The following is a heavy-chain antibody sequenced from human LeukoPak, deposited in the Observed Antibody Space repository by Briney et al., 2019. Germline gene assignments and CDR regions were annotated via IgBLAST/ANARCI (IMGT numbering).Heavy chain of an antibody. CDR3: TTEARGARDIVVVPAAMTGY. CDR2: IKSKTDGGTT. D-gene: IGHD2-2*01. Sequence: GGSLRLSCAASGFTFSNAWMSWVRQAPGKGLEWVGRIKSKTDGGTTDYAAPVKGRFTISRDDSKNTLYLRMNSLKTEDTAVYYCTTEARGARDIVVVPAAMTGYWGQGTLVTVSS. CDR1: GFTFSNAW. J-gene: IGHJ4*02. V-gene: IGHV3-15*01.